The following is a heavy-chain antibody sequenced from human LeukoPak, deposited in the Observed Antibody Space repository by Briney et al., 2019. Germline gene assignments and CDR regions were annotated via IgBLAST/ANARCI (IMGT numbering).Heavy chain of an antibody. D-gene: IGHD1-26*01. J-gene: IGHJ4*02. CDR1: GFTFSSYW. CDR2: TTTDGSST. CDR3: ARGNEWAFDY. V-gene: IGHV3-74*01. Sequence: GGSLRLSCAAAGFTFSSYWMHWVRQAPGKGLVWVSRTTTDGSSTIYADSVKGRFTISKDNAKNTLYLQMNSLRADATAVYACARGNEWAFDYWAQGTLVTVSS.